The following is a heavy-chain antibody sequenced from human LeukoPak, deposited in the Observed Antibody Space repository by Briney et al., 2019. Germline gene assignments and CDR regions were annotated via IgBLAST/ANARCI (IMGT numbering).Heavy chain of an antibody. CDR1: GYTFTSYA. Sequence: ASVKVSCKASGYTFTSYAMNWVRQAPGQGLEWMGWINTNTGNPTYAQGFTGRFVFSLDTSVSTAYLQISSLKAEDTAVYYCAETIGGYCSGGSCSPSGMDVWGQGTTVTVSS. CDR2: INTNTGNP. V-gene: IGHV7-4-1*02. J-gene: IGHJ6*02. D-gene: IGHD2-15*01. CDR3: AETIGGYCSGGSCSPSGMDV.